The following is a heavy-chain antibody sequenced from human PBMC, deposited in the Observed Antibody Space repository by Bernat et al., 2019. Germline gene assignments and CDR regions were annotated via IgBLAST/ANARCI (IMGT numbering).Heavy chain of an antibody. V-gene: IGHV3-11*05. D-gene: IGHD1-14*01. CDR3: ARGRSTSGTYMDV. Sequence: ASGFTFIDYYMSWIRQSPGKGLDLVSSISSSSSYTKDADAVQGRFTISRDNAKNSLYLQMNSLRAEETAVDYCARGRSTSGTYMDVWGKG. CDR2: ISSSSSYT. CDR1: GFTFIDYY. J-gene: IGHJ6*03.